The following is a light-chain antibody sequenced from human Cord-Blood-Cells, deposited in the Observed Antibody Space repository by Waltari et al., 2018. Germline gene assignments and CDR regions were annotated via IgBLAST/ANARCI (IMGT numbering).Light chain of an antibody. CDR3: QQSYSTPPT. CDR2: AAT. V-gene: IGKV1-39*01. Sequence: DIQMTQSPSSLSASVGARVTITCRARQSISSYLNWYQQKPGKAPKLLIYAATSLQSGVPSRFSGSGSGTDFTLTISSLQPEDFATYYCQQSYSTPPTFGQGTKVEIK. CDR1: QSISSY. J-gene: IGKJ1*01.